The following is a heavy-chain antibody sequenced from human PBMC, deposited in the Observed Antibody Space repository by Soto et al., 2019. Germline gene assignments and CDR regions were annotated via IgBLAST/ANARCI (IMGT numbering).Heavy chain of an antibody. CDR3: TTDPIRDY. V-gene: IGHV3-15*01. J-gene: IGHJ4*02. Sequence: GGSLRLSCAPSESTLSNVWMSWVRQAPGKGLEWLGRVKREIDGATTDYAAPVKGRFIISRDDSKNTVYLQMSSLRTQDTGIYYCTTDPIRDYWGRGTLVTVSS. CDR1: ESTLSNVW. CDR2: VKREIDGATT. D-gene: IGHD2-21*01.